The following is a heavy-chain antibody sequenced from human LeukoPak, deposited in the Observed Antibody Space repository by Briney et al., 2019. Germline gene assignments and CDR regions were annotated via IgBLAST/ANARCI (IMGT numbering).Heavy chain of an antibody. Sequence: GGSLRLSCAASGFTFSSYAMTWVRQAPGKGLEWVSTISGSGRSTYYADSVKGRFTISRDNSKNTLYLQMNSLRAEDTAVYYCAKGRIAYYDSSDAFDIWGQGTMVTVSS. CDR1: GFTFSSYA. CDR2: ISGSGRST. J-gene: IGHJ3*02. V-gene: IGHV3-23*01. CDR3: AKGRIAYYDSSDAFDI. D-gene: IGHD3-22*01.